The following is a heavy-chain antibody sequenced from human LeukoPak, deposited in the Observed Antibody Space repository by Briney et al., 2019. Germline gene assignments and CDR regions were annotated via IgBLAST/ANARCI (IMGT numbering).Heavy chain of an antibody. CDR3: ARGLIVGAYDY. Sequence: GGSLRLSCAASGFTFSSYWMSWVRQAPGKGLEWVANIKQDGSEEYYVDSVRGRFAVSRDNAKSSLYLQMNTLRAEDTAVYYCARGLIVGAYDYWGQGTLVTVSS. J-gene: IGHJ4*02. CDR1: GFTFSSYW. V-gene: IGHV3-7*01. D-gene: IGHD1-26*01. CDR2: IKQDGSEE.